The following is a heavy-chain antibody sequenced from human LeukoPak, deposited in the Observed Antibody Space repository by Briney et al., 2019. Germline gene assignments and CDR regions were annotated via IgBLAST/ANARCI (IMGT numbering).Heavy chain of an antibody. CDR1: GFTFSSYS. J-gene: IGHJ4*02. CDR2: ISSSSSTI. CDR3: AREIRRQRLKRLWGAFDY. Sequence: GGSLRLSCAASGFTFSSYSMNWVRQAPGKGLEWVSYISSSSSTIYYADSVKGRFTISRDNAKNSLYLQMNSLRAEDTAVYYCAREIRRQRLKRLWGAFDYWGQGTLVTVSS. D-gene: IGHD6-19*01. V-gene: IGHV3-48*01.